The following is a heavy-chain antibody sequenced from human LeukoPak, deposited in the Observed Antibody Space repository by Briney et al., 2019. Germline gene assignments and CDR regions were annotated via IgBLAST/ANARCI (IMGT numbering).Heavy chain of an antibody. V-gene: IGHV3-74*01. D-gene: IGHD1-26*01. CDR1: GFNLRTFW. J-gene: IGHJ4*02. CDR3: VSDSGLRSGGDS. CDR2: ISPDGSVT. Sequence: PGGSLRLSCAASGFNLRTFWIHWIRQGAGGRLVWVSRISPDGSVTTYTASVKGRFAISRDNAKNTLYLEMNSLRADDAAIYYCVSDSGLRSGGDSWGQGTPVTVSS.